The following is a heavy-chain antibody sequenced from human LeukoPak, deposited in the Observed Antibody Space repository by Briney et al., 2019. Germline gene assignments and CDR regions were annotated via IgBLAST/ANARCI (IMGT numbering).Heavy chain of an antibody. CDR2: INPNSGGT. CDR1: GYTFTGYY. D-gene: IGHD2-2*01. Sequence: ASVKVSCKASGYTFTGYYMHWVRQAPGQGLEWMGWINPNSGGTNYAQKFQGRVTMTRDASISTAYVELSRLRSDDTAVYYCARDIGDIVVVPAAFMGFDPWGQGTLVTVSS. J-gene: IGHJ5*02. V-gene: IGHV1-2*02. CDR3: ARDIGDIVVVPAAFMGFDP.